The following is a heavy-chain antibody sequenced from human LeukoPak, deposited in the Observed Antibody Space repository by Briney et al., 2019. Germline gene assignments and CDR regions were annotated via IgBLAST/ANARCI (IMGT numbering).Heavy chain of an antibody. V-gene: IGHV1-18*01. CDR1: GYTFTSYG. CDR3: ARSGGRSGVVADDTSYY. CDR2: ISAYNGNT. J-gene: IGHJ4*02. D-gene: IGHD2-15*01. Sequence: VASVKVSCKASGYTFTSYGISWVRQAPGQGLEWMGWISAYNGNTNYAQKLQGRVTMTTDTSTSTAYMELRSLRSDDTAVYYCARSGGRSGVVADDTSYYWGQGTLVTVSS.